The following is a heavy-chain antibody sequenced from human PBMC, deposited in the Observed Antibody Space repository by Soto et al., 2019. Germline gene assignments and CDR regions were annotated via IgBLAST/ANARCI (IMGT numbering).Heavy chain of an antibody. CDR3: TTDPCIAAARNAFDI. V-gene: IGHV3-15*01. J-gene: IGHJ3*02. Sequence: KPGGSLRLSCAASGFTFSNAWMSWVRQAPGKGLEWVGRIKSKTDGGTTDYAAPVKGRFTISRDDSKNTLYLQMNSPKTEDTAVYYCTTDPCIAAARNAFDIWGQGTMVTVSS. D-gene: IGHD6-13*01. CDR2: IKSKTDGGTT. CDR1: GFTFSNAW.